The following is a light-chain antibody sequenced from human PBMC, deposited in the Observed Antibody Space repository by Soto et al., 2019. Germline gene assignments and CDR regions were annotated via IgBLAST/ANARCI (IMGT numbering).Light chain of an antibody. CDR2: AAS. J-gene: IGKJ4*01. V-gene: IGKV1-6*01. CDR1: QGLGRD. Sequence: AIQMTQSPSSLSASLGDRVTITCRASQGLGRDLGWYQQKPGQAPKLLIYAASNFQRDVLSRFSGTGSGTDFTLTISGLQPEDFATYYCLQDSNYPLTFGGGTKVEIK. CDR3: LQDSNYPLT.